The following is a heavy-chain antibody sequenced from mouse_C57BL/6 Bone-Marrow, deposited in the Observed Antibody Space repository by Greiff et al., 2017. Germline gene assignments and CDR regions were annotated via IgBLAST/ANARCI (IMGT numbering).Heavy chain of an antibody. V-gene: IGHV5-6*01. Sequence: DVHLVESGGDLVKPGGSLKLSCAASGFTFSSYGMSWVRQTPDKRLEWVATISSGGSYTYYPDSVKGRFTISRDNAKNTLYLQMSSLKSEDTAMYYCARRVYYDYDGLRDYWGQGTSVTVSS. D-gene: IGHD2-4*01. J-gene: IGHJ4*01. CDR1: GFTFSSYG. CDR3: ARRVYYDYDGLRDY. CDR2: ISSGGSYT.